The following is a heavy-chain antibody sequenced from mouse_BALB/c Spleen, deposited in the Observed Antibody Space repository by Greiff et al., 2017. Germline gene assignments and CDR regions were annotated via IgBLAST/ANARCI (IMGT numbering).Heavy chain of an antibody. CDR3: TRDLLITTATWAMDY. J-gene: IGHJ4*01. V-gene: IGHV5-6-4*01. Sequence: EVQGVESGGGLVKPGGSLKLSCAASGFTFSSYTMSWVRQTPEKRLEWVATISSGGSYTYYPDSVKGRFTISRDNAKNTLYLQMSSLKSEDTAMYYCTRDLLITTATWAMDYWGQGTSVTVSS. D-gene: IGHD1-2*01. CDR2: ISSGGSYT. CDR1: GFTFSSYT.